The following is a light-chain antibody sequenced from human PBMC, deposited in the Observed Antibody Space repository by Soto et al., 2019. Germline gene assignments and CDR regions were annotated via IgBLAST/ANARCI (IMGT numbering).Light chain of an antibody. V-gene: IGLV1-40*01. CDR3: QSYDNTLSGSYV. Sequence: QSVLTQPPSVSGAPGERLTISCTGSSSNIGAGYDVHWYQQLPGTAPKLLIYGNTNRPSGVPDRFSGSKSGTSASLAITGLQAEDEADYSCQSYDNTLSGSYVFGTGTKLTVL. J-gene: IGLJ1*01. CDR2: GNT. CDR1: SSNIGAGYD.